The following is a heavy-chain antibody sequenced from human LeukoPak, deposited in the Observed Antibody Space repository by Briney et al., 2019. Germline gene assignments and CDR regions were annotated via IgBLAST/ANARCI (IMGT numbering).Heavy chain of an antibody. CDR3: ARQNRYSSGWYSTYYYYYIDV. CDR1: GGSIRSYC. D-gene: IGHD6-19*01. CDR2: IYYSGSS. V-gene: IGHV4-39*01. Sequence: SGPTLFKPSAALSLTCTVSGGSIRSYCWGGIRQAPGKGLEWIGSIYYSGSSYYNPSLKRRVTIALDTSKNQCSLQLSSVTAADTAVYYCARQNRYSSGWYSTYYYYYIDVWGKGTTVTISS. J-gene: IGHJ6*03.